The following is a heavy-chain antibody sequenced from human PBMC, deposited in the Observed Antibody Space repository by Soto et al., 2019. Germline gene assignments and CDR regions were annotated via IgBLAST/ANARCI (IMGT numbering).Heavy chain of an antibody. CDR3: AREVQVHTPAFVY. CDR2: ISPRFGAA. Sequence: QVQLVQSGAEMKKPGSSVKVSCQSSGGTFNTYAMNWVRQAPGQGPEWMGDISPRFGAANYAPKFQGRVTLTADESTGTSYMQLSSLTSEDTALYFCAREVQVHTPAFVYWGQGTLVTVSS. CDR1: GGTFNTYA. V-gene: IGHV1-69*19. D-gene: IGHD3-10*01. J-gene: IGHJ4*02.